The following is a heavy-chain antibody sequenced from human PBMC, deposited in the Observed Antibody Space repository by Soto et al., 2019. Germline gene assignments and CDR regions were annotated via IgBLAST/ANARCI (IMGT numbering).Heavy chain of an antibody. J-gene: IGHJ4*02. CDR3: ARHGDDILTGYYDY. D-gene: IGHD3-9*01. CDR1: GGSISSYY. V-gene: IGHV4-59*08. CDR2: IYYSGST. Sequence: PSETLSLTCTVSGGSISSYYWSWIRQAPGKGLEWIGYIYYSGSTNYNPSLKSRVTISVDTSKNQFSLKLSSVTAADTAVYYCARHGDDILTGYYDYWGQGTLVTVSS.